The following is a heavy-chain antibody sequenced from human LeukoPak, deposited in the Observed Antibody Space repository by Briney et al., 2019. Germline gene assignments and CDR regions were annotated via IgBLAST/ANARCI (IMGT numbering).Heavy chain of an antibody. CDR2: ISAYNGNT. V-gene: IGHV1-18*01. CDR1: GYTFTSYG. D-gene: IGHD6-19*01. Sequence: ASVKVSCKASGYTFTSYGISWVRQAPGQGFEWMGWISAYNGNTNYAQKLQGRVTMTTDTSTSTAYMELRSLRSDDTAVYYCTRSGIAVAGTRYFQHWGQGTLVTVSS. J-gene: IGHJ1*01. CDR3: TRSGIAVAGTRYFQH.